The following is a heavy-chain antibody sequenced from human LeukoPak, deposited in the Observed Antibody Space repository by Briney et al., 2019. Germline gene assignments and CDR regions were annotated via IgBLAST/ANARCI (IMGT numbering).Heavy chain of an antibody. V-gene: IGHV4-39*07. CDR1: GGSISGCSYY. D-gene: IGHD3-3*01. J-gene: IGHJ4*02. Sequence: SETLSLTCTVSGGSISGCSYYWSWIRQPPGKGLEFIGSVCHSGPTYYSPSLRSRVTMSVDTSQNQFSLRLNSVTAADTAVYYCARAVASFGVVIDYWGQGTLVTVSS. CDR3: ARAVASFGVVIDY. CDR2: VCHSGPT.